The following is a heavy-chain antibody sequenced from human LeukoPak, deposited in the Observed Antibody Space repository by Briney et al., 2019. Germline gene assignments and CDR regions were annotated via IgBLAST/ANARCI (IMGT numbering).Heavy chain of an antibody. CDR1: GYTFTGYY. J-gene: IGHJ4*02. D-gene: IGHD4-17*01. V-gene: IGHV1-2*02. CDR2: INPNSGGT. CDR3: ARDADDYGDYVFLAWYFDY. Sequence: ASVKVSCKASGYTFTGYYMHWVRQAPGQGLEWMGWINPNSGGTNYAQKFQGRVTMTRDTSISTAYMELSRLRSDDTAVYYCARDADDYGDYVFLAWYFDYWGQETLVTVSS.